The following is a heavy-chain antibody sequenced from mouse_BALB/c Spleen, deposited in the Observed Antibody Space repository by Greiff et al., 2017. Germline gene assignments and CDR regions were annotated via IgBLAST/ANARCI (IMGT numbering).Heavy chain of an antibody. Sequence: EVQRVESGGGLVQPGGSRKLSCAASGFTFSSFGMHWVRQAPEKGLEWVAYISSGSSTIYYADTVKGRFTISRDNPKNTLFLQMTSLRSEDTAMYYCAKDGIYAMDYWGQGTSVTVSS. CDR2: ISSGSSTI. CDR3: AKDGIYAMDY. V-gene: IGHV5-17*02. J-gene: IGHJ4*01. D-gene: IGHD2-3*01. CDR1: GFTFSSFG.